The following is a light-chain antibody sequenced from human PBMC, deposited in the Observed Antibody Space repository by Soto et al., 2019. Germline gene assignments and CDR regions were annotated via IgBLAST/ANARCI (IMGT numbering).Light chain of an antibody. V-gene: IGKV1-27*01. CDR1: QGISSY. CDR3: QKYNSAPQT. CDR2: AAS. Sequence: DIQMTQSPSSLSASVGDRVTITCRASQGISSYLAWYQQKPGNVPKLLIYAASTLQLGVPSRFSGSGSGTDFTLTISSLQPEDVATYYCQKYNSAPQTFGQGTKLEIK. J-gene: IGKJ2*01.